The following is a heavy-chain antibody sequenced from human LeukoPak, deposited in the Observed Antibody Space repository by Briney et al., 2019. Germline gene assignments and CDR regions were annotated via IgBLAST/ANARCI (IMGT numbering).Heavy chain of an antibody. V-gene: IGHV4-34*01. J-gene: IGHJ4*02. CDR2: INHSGST. D-gene: IGHD4-17*01. CDR1: GGSFSGYY. Sequence: SETLSLTCAVYGGSFSGYYWSWIRQPPGKGLEWIGEINHSGSTNYNPSLKSRVTISVDTSKHQFSLKLSSVTAADTAVYYCARDDYGTFDYWGQGTLVTVSS. CDR3: ARDDYGTFDY.